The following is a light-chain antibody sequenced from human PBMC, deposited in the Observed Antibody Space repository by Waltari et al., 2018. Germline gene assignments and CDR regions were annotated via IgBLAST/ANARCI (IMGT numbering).Light chain of an antibody. Sequence: DIVVTQSPLSLPVTPGEPASISCRSSQSLLHSNGFNYLDWYLQKPGQSPQLLIFLGSNRASGVPDRLSGSGSCTDFTLKISRVEAEDVGVYYCMQSLRALWTFGQGTKVEIK. CDR1: QSLLHSNGFNY. V-gene: IGKV2-28*01. J-gene: IGKJ1*01. CDR2: LGS. CDR3: MQSLRALWT.